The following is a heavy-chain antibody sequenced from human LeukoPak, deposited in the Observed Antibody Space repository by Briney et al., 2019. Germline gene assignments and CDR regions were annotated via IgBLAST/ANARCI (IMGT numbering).Heavy chain of an antibody. CDR1: GFTFSNYG. CDR3: GKRLTSWELEY. CDR2: IWSGGTDK. V-gene: IGHV3-30*02. Sequence: PGGSLRLSCAASGFTFSNYGMHWVRQAQGKGLEWVAVIWSGGTDKYYADSVKGRFTVSRDNSKNTLYLQMNSLRAEDTAVYYCGKRLTSWELEYWGQGTLVTVSS. D-gene: IGHD1-26*01. J-gene: IGHJ4*02.